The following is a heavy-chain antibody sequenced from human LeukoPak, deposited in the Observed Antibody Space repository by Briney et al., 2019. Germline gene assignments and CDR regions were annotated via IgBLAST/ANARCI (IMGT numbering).Heavy chain of an antibody. CDR3: ATDRDYDFWSGKLFDP. V-gene: IGHV3-23*01. J-gene: IGHJ5*02. CDR1: GVNFRDYA. CDR2: ISASGGST. D-gene: IGHD3-3*01. Sequence: PGGSLRLSCAVSGVNFRDYAMSWIRQTPGKGLEWVSAISASGGSTYHADSVKGRFTISRDNSQNTLYLEMKSLRVEDTAVYYCATDRDYDFWSGKLFDPWGQGTSVTVSS.